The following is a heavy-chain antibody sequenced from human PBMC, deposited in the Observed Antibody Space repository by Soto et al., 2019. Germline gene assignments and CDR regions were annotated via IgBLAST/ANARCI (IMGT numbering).Heavy chain of an antibody. CDR1: GGAISTYH. CDR2: IYYTGST. J-gene: IGHJ4*02. Sequence: SETLSLTCIVSGGAISTYHWSWIRQPPGKGLEWIGYIYYTGSTNYNPSLKSRVTISVDTSKNQFSLKLRSVTAADTAVYYCARGHLMGNPTYYFDYWGQGSLVTVSS. V-gene: IGHV4-59*08. D-gene: IGHD7-27*01. CDR3: ARGHLMGNPTYYFDY.